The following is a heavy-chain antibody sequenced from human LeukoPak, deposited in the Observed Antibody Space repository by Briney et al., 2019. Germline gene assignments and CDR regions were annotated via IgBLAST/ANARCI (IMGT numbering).Heavy chain of an antibody. CDR3: ARDWMGLGMDV. J-gene: IGHJ6*02. Sequence: GGSLRLSCAASGFTFSSYAMHWVRQAPGKGLEWVAVISYDGSNKYYADSVKGRFTISRDNSKNTLYLQMNSLRAEDMAVYYCARDWMGLGMDVWGQGTTVTVSS. V-gene: IGHV3-30-3*01. D-gene: IGHD1-1*01. CDR1: GFTFSSYA. CDR2: ISYDGSNK.